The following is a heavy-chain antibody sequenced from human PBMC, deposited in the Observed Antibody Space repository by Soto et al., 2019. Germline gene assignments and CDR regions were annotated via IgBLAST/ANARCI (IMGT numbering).Heavy chain of an antibody. CDR2: ISGSGTYT. V-gene: IGHV3-23*01. CDR1: GFTFNNYA. Sequence: GGSLRLSCAASGFTFNNYAMSWVRQAPGKGLEWVSGISGSGTYTYFADSVRGRFTISRDNSKNTLFLQMSSLRAEDTAIYYCAKSASGYYKLIDYWGQGTLVTVSS. J-gene: IGHJ4*02. D-gene: IGHD5-12*01. CDR3: AKSASGYYKLIDY.